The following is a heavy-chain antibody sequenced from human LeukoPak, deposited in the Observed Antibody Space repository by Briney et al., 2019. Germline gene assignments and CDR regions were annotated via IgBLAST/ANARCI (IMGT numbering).Heavy chain of an antibody. D-gene: IGHD2-2*02. CDR2: ISRGGGST. CDR1: GFIFSSYA. V-gene: IGHV3-23*01. J-gene: IGHJ4*02. Sequence: GGSLRLSCAASGFIFSSYAMSWVRQAPGKGLEWVSAISRGGGSTYHADSVKGRFTISRDNSKNTLYLQMTSLRADDTAVYYCAKDPIRDHDDTIPSYYFDSWGQGSLVTVSS. CDR3: AKDPIRDHDDTIPSYYFDS.